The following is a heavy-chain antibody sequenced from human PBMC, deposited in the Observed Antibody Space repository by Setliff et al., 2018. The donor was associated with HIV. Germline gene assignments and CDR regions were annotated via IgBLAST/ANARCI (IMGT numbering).Heavy chain of an antibody. D-gene: IGHD4-17*01. CDR2: IYHSGSA. V-gene: IGHV4-39*02. CDR3: ARDLYAGRAFDI. CDR1: GGSISGSSYY. Sequence: PSETLSLTCNVSGGSISGSSYYWGWIRQPPGKGLEWIGSIYHSGSASHNPSLKSRITISVDTSKNQFSLKLRSVTAADTAVYYCARDLYAGRAFDIWGQGTMVTVSS. J-gene: IGHJ3*02.